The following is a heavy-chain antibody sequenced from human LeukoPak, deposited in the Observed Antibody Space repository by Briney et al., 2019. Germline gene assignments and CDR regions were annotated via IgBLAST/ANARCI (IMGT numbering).Heavy chain of an antibody. V-gene: IGHV4-59*08. CDR3: ARHGGNGDYEVGY. CDR2: IYYSGST. J-gene: IGHJ4*02. D-gene: IGHD4-17*01. Sequence: SETLSLTCTVSGGSISSYYWSWIRRPPGKGLEWIGYIYYSGSTNYNPSLKSRVTISVDTSKNQFSLKLSSVTAADTAVYYCARHGGNGDYEVGYWGQGTLVTVSS. CDR1: GGSISSYY.